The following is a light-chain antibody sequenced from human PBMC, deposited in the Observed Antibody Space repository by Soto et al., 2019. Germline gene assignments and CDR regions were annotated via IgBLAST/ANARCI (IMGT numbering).Light chain of an antibody. CDR3: HKYNHAPT. CDR2: AAS. V-gene: IGKV1-27*01. Sequence: DIQMTQSPSSLSASVGDRVTITCRASQGISNYLAWYQQKPGTVHELLIYAASTLQSGGQSQFSGSGSGTDFSLTISSLQPEDVAPYYFHKYNHAPTFGGGTKVEIK. J-gene: IGKJ4*01. CDR1: QGISNY.